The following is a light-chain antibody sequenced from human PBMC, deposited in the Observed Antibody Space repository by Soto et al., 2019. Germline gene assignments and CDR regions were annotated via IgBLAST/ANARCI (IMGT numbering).Light chain of an antibody. CDR3: QHYNNCPRT. J-gene: IGKJ1*01. CDR1: QRVSSY. V-gene: IGKV3-11*01. Sequence: EIVWTQSPGTLSLSPGERATLSCRASQRVSSYLAWYQQKPGQAPRLLIYDASNRATGIPARFSGSGSGTDFTLTISSLQPEDFAVYYCQHYNNCPRTFGQGTTV. CDR2: DAS.